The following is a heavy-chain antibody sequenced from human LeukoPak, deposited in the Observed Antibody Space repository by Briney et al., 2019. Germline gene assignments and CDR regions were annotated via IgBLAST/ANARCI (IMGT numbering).Heavy chain of an antibody. V-gene: IGHV1-69*13. CDR1: GGTFSSYA. Sequence: SVKVSCKASGGTFSSYAFSWVRQAPGQGLEWMGGIIPIFGTANYAQKFQGRVTITADESTSTAYMELSSLRSEDTAVYYCARDHDVYYDSSGGKFDYWGQGTLVTVSS. D-gene: IGHD3-22*01. J-gene: IGHJ4*02. CDR2: IIPIFGTA. CDR3: ARDHDVYYDSSGGKFDY.